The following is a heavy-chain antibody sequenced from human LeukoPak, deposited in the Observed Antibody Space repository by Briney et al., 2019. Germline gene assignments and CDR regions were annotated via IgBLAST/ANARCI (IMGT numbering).Heavy chain of an antibody. J-gene: IGHJ4*01. CDR1: GFTFTDYW. Sequence: GGSLRLSCEVSGFTFTDYWMNWVRQAPGKGPEWVASIRQDGSGKTYVDSVKGRFTISRDNTKNSLSLQLNGLRAEDTAVYYCARDGTAAGLYFDLWGQGTLVTVSS. CDR3: ARDGTAAGLYFDL. CDR2: IRQDGSGK. V-gene: IGHV3-7*01. D-gene: IGHD6-13*01.